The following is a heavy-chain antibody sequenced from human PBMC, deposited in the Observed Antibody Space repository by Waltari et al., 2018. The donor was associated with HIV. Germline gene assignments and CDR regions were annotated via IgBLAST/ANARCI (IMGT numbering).Heavy chain of an antibody. CDR2: IGTAGDT. CDR1: GFTFSSYD. D-gene: IGHD2-15*01. CDR3: ARGQGYCSGGSCYSEGGYWYFDL. V-gene: IGHV3-13*01. J-gene: IGHJ2*01. Sequence: EVQLVESGGGLVQPGGSLRLSCAASGFTFSSYDMHWVRQATGKGLEWVSAIGTAGDTYYPGSVKGRFTISREKAKNSLYLQMNSLRADDTAVYYCARGQGYCSGGSCYSEGGYWYFDLWGRGTLVTVSS.